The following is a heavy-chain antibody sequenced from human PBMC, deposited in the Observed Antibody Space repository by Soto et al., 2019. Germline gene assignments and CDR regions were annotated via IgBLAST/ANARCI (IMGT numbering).Heavy chain of an antibody. V-gene: IGHV1-2*02. J-gene: IGHJ5*02. Sequence: ASVKVSCKASGYTFTGYYMHWVRRAPGQGLEWMGWINPNSGGTNYAQKFQGRVTMTRDTSISTAYMELSRLRSDDTAVYYCARDPIIAAAAKDNWFDPWGQGTLVTVSS. CDR3: ARDPIIAAAAKDNWFDP. CDR1: GYTFTGYY. CDR2: INPNSGGT. D-gene: IGHD6-13*01.